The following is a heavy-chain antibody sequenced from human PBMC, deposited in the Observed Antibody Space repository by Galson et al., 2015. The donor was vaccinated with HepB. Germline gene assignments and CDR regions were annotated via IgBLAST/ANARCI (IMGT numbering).Heavy chain of an antibody. CDR2: IKQDGSEK. CDR3: VRDPPLGTPFDH. J-gene: IGHJ4*02. D-gene: IGHD7-27*01. Sequence: SLRLSCAASGFTVSSNYMSWVRQAPGKGLEWVANIKQDGSEKYYVDSMKGRFPISRDNAKNSLYLQMNSLRPEDTAVYYCVRDPPLGTPFDHWGQGTLVTVSS. V-gene: IGHV3-7*01. CDR1: GFTVSSNY.